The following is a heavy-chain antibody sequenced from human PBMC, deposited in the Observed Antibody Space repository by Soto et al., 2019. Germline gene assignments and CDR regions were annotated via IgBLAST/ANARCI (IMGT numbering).Heavy chain of an antibody. CDR2: IYYSGST. V-gene: IGHV4-31*03. CDR1: GGSISSGGYY. CDR3: ARERSGYHEYFQH. Sequence: QVQLQESGPGLVKPSQTLSLTCTVSGGSISSGGYYWSWIRQHPGKGLEWIGYIYYSGSTYYNPALKSRVTISVDTSKNQFSLKLSSVTAADTAVYYCARERSGYHEYFQHWGQGTLVTVSS. J-gene: IGHJ1*01. D-gene: IGHD3-3*01.